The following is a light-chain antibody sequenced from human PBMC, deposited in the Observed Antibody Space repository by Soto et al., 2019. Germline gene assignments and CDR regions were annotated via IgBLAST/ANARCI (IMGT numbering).Light chain of an antibody. CDR3: QQYNNWLT. CDR1: QSIRSD. J-gene: IGKJ4*01. Sequence: EIVMTQSPATLSVSPGERATLSCRASQSIRSDLAWYQQKPGQAPRLLIYDASTRATGIPARFSGSGSGTEFTLTISSLQSEDFAVYYCQQYNNWLTFGGGTKVEIK. CDR2: DAS. V-gene: IGKV3-15*01.